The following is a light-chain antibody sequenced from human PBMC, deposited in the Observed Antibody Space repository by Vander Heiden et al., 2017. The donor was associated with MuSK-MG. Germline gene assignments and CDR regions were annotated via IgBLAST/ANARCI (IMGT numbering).Light chain of an antibody. J-gene: IGLJ2*01. CDR1: SSNIGSNY. Sequence: QSVLPQPPSASGTPGQRVIISCSGSSSNIGSNYVYWYQHPPGTAPKLLIYRNNQRPSGVPDRFSGSKSGTSASLAISGLRSEDEADYYCAAWDDSLSGPVFGGGTKLTVL. CDR2: RNN. CDR3: AAWDDSLSGPV. V-gene: IGLV1-47*01.